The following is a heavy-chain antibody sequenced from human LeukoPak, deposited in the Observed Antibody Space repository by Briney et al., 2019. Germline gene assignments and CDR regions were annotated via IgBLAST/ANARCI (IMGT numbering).Heavy chain of an antibody. V-gene: IGHV3-48*01. D-gene: IGHD6-6*01. J-gene: IGHJ4*02. Sequence: GGSLRLSCAASGFTFSSYGVHWVRQAPGKGLEWVSYISSSGSTIYYADSVKGRFTISRDNAKDSLYLQMNSLRAEDTAVYYCAREEQLGPFDYWGQGTLVTVSS. CDR1: GFTFSSYG. CDR3: AREEQLGPFDY. CDR2: ISSSGSTI.